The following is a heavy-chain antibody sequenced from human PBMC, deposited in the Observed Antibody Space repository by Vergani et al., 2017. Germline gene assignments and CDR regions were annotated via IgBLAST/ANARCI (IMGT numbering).Heavy chain of an antibody. V-gene: IGHV1-2*02. Sequence: QVQLVQSGAEVKKPGASVKVSCKASGYTFTGYYMHWVRQAPGQGLEWMGWINPNSGGTNYVQKFQGRVTMTRETFITTAYMELSRLKSDDTAVYYCATGNWNDVADHWGQGTLVTVSS. CDR2: INPNSGGT. CDR3: ATGNWNDVADH. CDR1: GYTFTGYY. J-gene: IGHJ4*02. D-gene: IGHD1-20*01.